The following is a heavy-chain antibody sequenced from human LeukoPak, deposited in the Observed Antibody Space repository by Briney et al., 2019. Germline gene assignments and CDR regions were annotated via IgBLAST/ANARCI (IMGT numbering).Heavy chain of an antibody. Sequence: GGSLRLSCAASGFTFSNAWMNWVRQAPGKGLEWVGRIRRNSDGGTIDYAAPVKGRFALSRDDSKNTLYLHMSSLQTEDTAVYYCATDFYDTTWGQGTLVTVSS. D-gene: IGHD3-22*01. CDR3: ATDFYDTT. CDR2: IRRNSDGGTI. J-gene: IGHJ5*02. CDR1: GFTFSNAW. V-gene: IGHV3-15*07.